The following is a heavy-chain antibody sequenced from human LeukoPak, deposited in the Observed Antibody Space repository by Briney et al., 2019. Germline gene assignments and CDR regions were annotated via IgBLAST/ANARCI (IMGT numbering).Heavy chain of an antibody. Sequence: PSETLSLTCTVSGGSISSGGYYWSWIRQPPGKGLEWIGYIYHSGSTYYNPSLKSRVTISVDRSKNQFSLKLSSVTAADTAVYYCARFVGYSSSWYEYYFDYWGQGTLVTVSS. CDR1: GGSISSGGYY. J-gene: IGHJ4*02. CDR3: ARFVGYSSSWYEYYFDY. D-gene: IGHD6-13*01. V-gene: IGHV4-30-2*01. CDR2: IYHSGST.